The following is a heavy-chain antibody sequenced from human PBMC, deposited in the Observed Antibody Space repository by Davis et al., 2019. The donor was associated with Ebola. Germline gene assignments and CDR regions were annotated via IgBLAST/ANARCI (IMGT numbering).Heavy chain of an antibody. J-gene: IGHJ6*02. V-gene: IGHV3-23*01. CDR2: ISGSGGST. CDR1: GFTFSSYA. CDR3: AKSGYCSSTTCYLRNYYYYGMDV. D-gene: IGHD2-2*03. Sequence: GESLKTSCAASGFTFSSYAMSWVRQAPGKGLEWVSDISGSGGSTYYADSVKGRFTISRDNSKNTLYLQMNSLRVEDTAEYYCAKSGYCSSTTCYLRNYYYYGMDVWGQGTTVTVSS.